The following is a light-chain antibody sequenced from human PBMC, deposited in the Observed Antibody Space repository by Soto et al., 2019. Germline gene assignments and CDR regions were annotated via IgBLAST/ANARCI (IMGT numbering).Light chain of an antibody. Sequence: EIVLTQSPVTLSVSPGDRATLSCRASQSIASHLAWYQQKPGQAPRLLIHDASSRATGIPARFSGSGSGTDFTLTISSLEPEDFAVYYCQQRNNWPPSITFGPGTRLEIK. CDR2: DAS. V-gene: IGKV3-11*01. J-gene: IGKJ5*01. CDR3: QQRNNWPPSIT. CDR1: QSIASH.